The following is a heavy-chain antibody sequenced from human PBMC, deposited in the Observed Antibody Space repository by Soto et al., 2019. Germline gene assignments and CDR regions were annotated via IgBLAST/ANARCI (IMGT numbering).Heavy chain of an antibody. CDR3: AKDPPYSTIVVVPAAIYPDY. Sequence: QVQLVESGGGVVQPGRSLRLSCAASGFTFSSYGMHWVRQAPGKGLEWVAVISYDGSNKYYADSVKGRFTISRDNSKNTLYLQMNSLRAEDTAVYYCAKDPPYSTIVVVPAAIYPDYWGQGTLVTGSS. CDR2: ISYDGSNK. CDR1: GFTFSSYG. D-gene: IGHD2-2*02. V-gene: IGHV3-30*18. J-gene: IGHJ4*02.